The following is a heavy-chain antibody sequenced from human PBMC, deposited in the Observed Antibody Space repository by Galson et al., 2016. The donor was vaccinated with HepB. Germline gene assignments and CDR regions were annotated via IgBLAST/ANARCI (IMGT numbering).Heavy chain of an antibody. D-gene: IGHD1-20*01. V-gene: IGHV3-53*01. CDR2: IYSDGST. CDR1: GFTFSDYY. Sequence: SLRLSCAASGFTFSDYYMSWIRQAPGKGLEWVSLIYSDGSTYYADSVKGRFIISRDNSKNTLHLQMNSLRVEDTAVYYCAREWGWYNWNAREKNDYYYGMDVWGQGTTVTVSS. J-gene: IGHJ6*02. CDR3: AREWGWYNWNAREKNDYYYGMDV.